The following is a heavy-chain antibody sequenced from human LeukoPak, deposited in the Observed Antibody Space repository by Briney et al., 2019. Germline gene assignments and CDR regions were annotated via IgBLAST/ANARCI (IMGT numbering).Heavy chain of an antibody. CDR1: GGTISNDY. CDR2: VYTSGST. Sequence: PSETLSLTCTVSGGTISNDYWSWIRQAAGKELEWIGRVYTSGSTNYNPSLKSRVTISLDKTKKQFSLNLNSVTAADTAVYYCARGGTYGSARNQLTTLDYWGQGTLVTVSS. J-gene: IGHJ4*02. CDR3: ARGGTYGSARNQLTTLDY. V-gene: IGHV4-4*07. D-gene: IGHD3-10*01.